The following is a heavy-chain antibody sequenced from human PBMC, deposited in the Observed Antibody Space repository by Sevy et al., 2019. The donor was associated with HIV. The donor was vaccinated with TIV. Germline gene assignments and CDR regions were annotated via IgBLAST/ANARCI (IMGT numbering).Heavy chain of an antibody. CDR1: GGSINSDH. J-gene: IGHJ3*02. CDR3: ARRNDFDI. CDR2: VYYTGGT. Sequence: SETLSLTCTVSGGSINSDHWNWIRQPPGKGREWIGYVYYTGGTNYNPSLKNRVTISVDRTKNQFYLKLTSVTAADTAVYYCARRNDFDIWGQGTMVTVSS. V-gene: IGHV4-59*08.